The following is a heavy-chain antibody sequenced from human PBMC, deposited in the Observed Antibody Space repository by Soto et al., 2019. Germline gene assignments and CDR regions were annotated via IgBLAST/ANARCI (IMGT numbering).Heavy chain of an antibody. D-gene: IGHD3-3*01. CDR1: GGSISSSSYY. V-gene: IGHV4-39*01. J-gene: IGHJ6*03. Sequence: PSETLSLTCTVSGGSISSSSYYWGWIRQPPGKGLEWIGSIYYSGSTYYNPSLKSRVTISVDTSKNQFSLKLSSVTAADTAVYYCAGTIFGVVYYMDVWGKGTTVTVSS. CDR2: IYYSGST. CDR3: AGTIFGVVYYMDV.